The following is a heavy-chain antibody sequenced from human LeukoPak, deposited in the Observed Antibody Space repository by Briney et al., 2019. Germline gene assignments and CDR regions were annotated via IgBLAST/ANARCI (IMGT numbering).Heavy chain of an antibody. CDR2: IYTSGST. D-gene: IGHD6-13*01. CDR3: ARDSLVHPNRWFDP. V-gene: IGHV4-4*07. Sequence: PSETLSLTCTVSGGSISYKYWSWIRQPDGKGLEWIGRIYTSGSTNYNPSLKSRVSMSVDTSTNQVSLKLSTGTAADTAVYYCARDSLVHPNRWFDPWGQGTLVIVSS. J-gene: IGHJ5*02. CDR1: GGSISYKY.